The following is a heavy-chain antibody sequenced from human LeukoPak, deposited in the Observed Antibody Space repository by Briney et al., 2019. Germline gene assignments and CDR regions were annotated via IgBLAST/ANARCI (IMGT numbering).Heavy chain of an antibody. CDR2: IYYSGST. CDR3: ARHGIVDTSRKYYFDY. D-gene: IGHD5-18*01. J-gene: IGHJ4*02. Sequence: SETLSLTCSVSGGSISTYCWSWIRQPPGKGLEWIGYIYYSGSTSYNPSLKSRVTISVDTSKNQFSLELSSVTAADTAVYYCARHGIVDTSRKYYFDYWGQGTLVTVSS. V-gene: IGHV4-59*08. CDR1: GGSISTYC.